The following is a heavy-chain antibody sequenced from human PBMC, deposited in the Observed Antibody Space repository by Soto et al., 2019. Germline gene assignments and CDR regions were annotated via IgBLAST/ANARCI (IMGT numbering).Heavy chain of an antibody. CDR3: ARGRVVPGAIDYFDY. V-gene: IGHV4-31*03. CDR1: CGSVRSGAYY. D-gene: IGHD2-2*01. Sequence: SETLSLTCTGSCGSVRSGAYYWSWIRQLPGNGLEWIGNIDYSGSTYYTSSLKSRPIISLDTSKNQVSLKLSSVTAADTAVYYCARGRVVPGAIDYFDYWGQGTPVTVS. CDR2: IDYSGST. J-gene: IGHJ4*02.